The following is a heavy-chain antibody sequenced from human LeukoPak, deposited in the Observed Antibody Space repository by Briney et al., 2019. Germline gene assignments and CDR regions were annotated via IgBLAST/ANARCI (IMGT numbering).Heavy chain of an antibody. Sequence: PGGSLRLSCAASGFTFSSYAMSWVRQAPGKGLEWLSGIGGSGGATGYADSVEGRFTISRDNSKNTLFLHMNNLRVEDTAVYYCAKEASSIAPDYYFDYWGQGTLVTVSS. CDR3: AKEASSIAPDYYFDY. D-gene: IGHD6-6*01. J-gene: IGHJ4*02. CDR1: GFTFSSYA. CDR2: IGGSGGAT. V-gene: IGHV3-23*01.